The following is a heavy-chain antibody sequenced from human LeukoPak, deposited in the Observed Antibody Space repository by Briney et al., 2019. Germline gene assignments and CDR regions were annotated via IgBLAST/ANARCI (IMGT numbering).Heavy chain of an antibody. Sequence: GGSLRLSCAASGFTFSSYWMHWVRQVPGKVLVWVSRINSDGSSTNYADSVKGRFTISRDNAKNTLYLQVNSLRAEDTAVYYCARGGVDYWGQGTLVTVSS. J-gene: IGHJ4*02. CDR3: ARGGVDY. V-gene: IGHV3-74*01. CDR1: GFTFSSYW. D-gene: IGHD3-16*01. CDR2: INSDGSST.